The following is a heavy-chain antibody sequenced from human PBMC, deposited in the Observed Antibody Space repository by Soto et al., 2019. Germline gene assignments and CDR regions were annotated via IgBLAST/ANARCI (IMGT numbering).Heavy chain of an antibody. CDR2: VYDSGTT. Sequence: QVQLQESGPGLVKPSETLSLTCTVSGGSISSYYWSWIRQSPGKGLEWIGYVYDSGTTNYNPSLKSLVIISIDISKNQLSLRLSSVTAADTAMYFCARHLGDADNSPYRHLDVWGRGTLVTVSS. V-gene: IGHV4-59*08. CDR1: GGSISSYY. J-gene: IGHJ2*01. CDR3: ARHLGDADNSPYRHLDV. D-gene: IGHD3-16*01.